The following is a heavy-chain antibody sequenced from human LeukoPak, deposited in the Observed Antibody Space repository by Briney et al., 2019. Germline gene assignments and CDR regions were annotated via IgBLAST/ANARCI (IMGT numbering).Heavy chain of an antibody. CDR1: GFTFSDFD. CDR3: AREYGSGSYGAFDI. J-gene: IGHJ3*02. CDR2: ISYDGSNK. V-gene: IGHV3-30*03. D-gene: IGHD3-10*01. Sequence: PGGSLRLSCAASGFTFSDFDMNWVRQAPGKGLEGVAVISYDGSNKYYADSVKGRFTISRDNSKNTLYLQMNSLRAEDTAVYYCAREYGSGSYGAFDIWGQGTMVTVSS.